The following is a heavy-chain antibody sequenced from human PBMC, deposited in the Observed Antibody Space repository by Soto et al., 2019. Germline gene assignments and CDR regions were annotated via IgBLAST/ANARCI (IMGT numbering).Heavy chain of an antibody. J-gene: IGHJ6*02. CDR3: ATALRNNRSAYRIGVDL. Sequence: PGGSLRRSCAASGFTFSKAIMNWVRQAPGKALEWVCRIKELRGGWKADYSSPVGGRFTISRDDSKSILYLQTNSLRDADTGIYYCATALRNNRSAYRIGVDLWGQGTTVTVSS. D-gene: IGHD1-20*01. CDR1: GFTFSKAI. CDR2: IKELRGGWKA. V-gene: IGHV3-15*01.